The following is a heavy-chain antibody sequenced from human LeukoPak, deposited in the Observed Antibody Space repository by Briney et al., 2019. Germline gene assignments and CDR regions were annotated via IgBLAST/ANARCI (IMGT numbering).Heavy chain of an antibody. CDR2: IRYDGSNK. V-gene: IGHV3-30*02. J-gene: IGHJ4*02. D-gene: IGHD1-26*01. CDR1: GFTFSSYV. Sequence: GGSLRLSCAASGFTFSSYVMHWVRQAPGKGLEWVAFIRYDGSNKYYADSVKGRFTISRDNSKNTLYLQMNSLRAEDTAVYYCAKDDSGRYGPFDYWGQGTLVTVSS. CDR3: AKDDSGRYGPFDY.